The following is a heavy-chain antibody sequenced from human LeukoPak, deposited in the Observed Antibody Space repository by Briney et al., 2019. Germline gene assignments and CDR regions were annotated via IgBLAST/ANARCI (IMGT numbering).Heavy chain of an antibody. J-gene: IGHJ4*02. CDR1: GGSISSYY. CDR2: IYYSGST. Sequence: SETLSLTCTVAGGSISSYYWSWIRQPPGKGLEWIGYIYYSGSTNYNPSLKSRVTISVDTSKNQFSLKLSSVTAADTAVYYCARGRSSGWSVYFDYWGQGTLVTVSS. CDR3: ARGRSSGWSVYFDY. V-gene: IGHV4-59*01. D-gene: IGHD6-19*01.